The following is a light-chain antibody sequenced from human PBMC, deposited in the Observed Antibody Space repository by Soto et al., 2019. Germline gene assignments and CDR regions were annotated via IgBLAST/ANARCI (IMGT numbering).Light chain of an antibody. Sequence: ENVFTQSPGTLSLSPGERATLSCRASQSVSSNYVAWYQQKPGQAPRLLVYGASGRATGIPDRFSGSGSGTDFTLTISRLEPEDFAVYYCQQYGSSRWTFGQGTKVDIK. V-gene: IGKV3-20*01. CDR2: GAS. CDR1: QSVSSNY. J-gene: IGKJ1*01. CDR3: QQYGSSRWT.